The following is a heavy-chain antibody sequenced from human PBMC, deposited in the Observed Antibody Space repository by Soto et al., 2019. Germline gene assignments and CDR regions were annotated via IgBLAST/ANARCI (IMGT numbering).Heavy chain of an antibody. V-gene: IGHV4-39*01. Sequence: KSSETLSLTCSVSGGSISSNNYYWGWIRQPPGKGLEWIGSIYYSGSTYYNPSPASRVTISVDTSKNQFSLKLSSVTAADTAVYYCALGYCSGGSCWDFDYWGQGSLVTVSS. CDR2: IYYSGST. J-gene: IGHJ4*02. D-gene: IGHD2-15*01. CDR1: GGSISSNNYY. CDR3: ALGYCSGGSCWDFDY.